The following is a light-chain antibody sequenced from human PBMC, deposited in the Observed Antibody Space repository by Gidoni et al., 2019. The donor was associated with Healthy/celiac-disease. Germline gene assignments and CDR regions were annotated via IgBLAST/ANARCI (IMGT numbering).Light chain of an antibody. J-gene: IGLJ2*01. CDR1: SSDVGGYNY. Sequence: QSALTQPRSVSGSPGQSVTISCTGTSSDVGGYNYVSWYQQHPGKAPKLMIYEVSQRPSGVPDRFSGSKSGNTASLTISGLQAEDEADYCCCSYAGSYTLVFGGGTKLTVL. CDR3: CSYAGSYTLV. CDR2: EVS. V-gene: IGLV2-11*01.